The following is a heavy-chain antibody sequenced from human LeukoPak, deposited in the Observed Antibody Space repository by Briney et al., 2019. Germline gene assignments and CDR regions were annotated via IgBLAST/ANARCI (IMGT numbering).Heavy chain of an antibody. V-gene: IGHV3-23*01. J-gene: IGHJ4*02. CDR3: AKDGSSTGSGWYRD. Sequence: PGGSLRLSCAASGFTFSSYAMSWVRQAPGKGLEWVSAISGSGGSTYYADSVKGRFTISRDNSKNTLYLQMNSLRAEDTAVYYCAKDGSSTGSGWYRDWGQGTLVTVSS. CDR2: ISGSGGST. D-gene: IGHD6-19*01. CDR1: GFTFSSYA.